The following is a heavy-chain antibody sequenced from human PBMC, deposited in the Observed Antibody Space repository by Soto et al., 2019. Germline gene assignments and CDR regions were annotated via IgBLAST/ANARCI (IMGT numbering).Heavy chain of an antibody. Sequence: EVQLVESGGGLVQPGRSLRLSCAASGFTFHNYAMHWVRQAPGKGLEWVSGISWNSADIGXADSVKGRFTISRDNXXXXXXXXXXXXXXXXXXXXXXXXXPXGSGISAAGDWGQGTLVTVSS. CDR2: ISWNSADI. CDR1: GFTFHNYA. CDR3: XXXPXGSGISAAGD. D-gene: IGHD6-13*01. V-gene: IGHV3-9*01. J-gene: IGHJ4*02.